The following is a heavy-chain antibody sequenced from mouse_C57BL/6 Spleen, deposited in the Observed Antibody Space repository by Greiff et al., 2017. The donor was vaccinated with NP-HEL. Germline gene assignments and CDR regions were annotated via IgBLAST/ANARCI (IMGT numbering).Heavy chain of an antibody. CDR2: INPSTGGT. CDR3: ARKTAQATWGFAY. J-gene: IGHJ3*01. V-gene: IGHV1-42*01. Sequence: EVQLQQSGPELVKPGASVKISCKAPGYSFTGYYMNWVMQSPEKSLEWIGEINPSTGGTTYNQKFKAKATLTVDKSSSTAYMQLKSLTSEDSAVYYCARKTAQATWGFAYWGQGTLVTVSA. CDR1: GYSFTGYY. D-gene: IGHD3-2*02.